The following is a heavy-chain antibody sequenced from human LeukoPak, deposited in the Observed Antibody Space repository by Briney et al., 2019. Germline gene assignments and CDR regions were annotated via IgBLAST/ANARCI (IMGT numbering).Heavy chain of an antibody. D-gene: IGHD3-9*01. J-gene: IGHJ4*02. CDR1: GFTFSSYW. Sequence: GGSLRLSCAASGFTFSSYWMSWVRQAPGKGLEWVANIKQDGSEKYYVDSVKGRFTISRDNAKNSPYLQMNSLRAEDTAVYYCAKMTYYDILTGYGRTIWGQGTLVTVSS. CDR2: IKQDGSEK. V-gene: IGHV3-7*03. CDR3: AKMTYYDILTGYGRTI.